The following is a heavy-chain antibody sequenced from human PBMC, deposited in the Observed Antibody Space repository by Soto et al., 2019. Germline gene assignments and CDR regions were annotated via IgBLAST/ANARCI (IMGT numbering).Heavy chain of an antibody. CDR2: IVVGSGNT. V-gene: IGHV1-58*02. CDR1: GFTFTSSA. CDR3: AAEIXVSLKARYYYYMDA. Sequence: ASVKVSCKASGFTFTSSAMQWVRQARGQRLEWIGWIVVGSGNTNYAQKFQERVTITRDMSTSTAYMELSSLRSEDTAVYYCAAEIXVSLKARYYYYMDAWGKGTTVTVSS. J-gene: IGHJ6*03.